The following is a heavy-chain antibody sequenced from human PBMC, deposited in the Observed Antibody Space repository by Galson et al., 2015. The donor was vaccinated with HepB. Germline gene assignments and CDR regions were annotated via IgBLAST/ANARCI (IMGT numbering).Heavy chain of an antibody. V-gene: IGHV3-33*01. D-gene: IGHD3-22*01. J-gene: IGHJ4*02. CDR3: ARDNRYDSSGFFDY. CDR1: GFTFSSYG. Sequence: SLRLSCAASGFTFSSYGMHWVRQAPGKRLEWVAVIWYDGSNKYYADSVKGRFTISRDNSKNALYLQLNSLRAEDTAVYYCARDNRYDSSGFFDYWGQGTLVTVSS. CDR2: IWYDGSNK.